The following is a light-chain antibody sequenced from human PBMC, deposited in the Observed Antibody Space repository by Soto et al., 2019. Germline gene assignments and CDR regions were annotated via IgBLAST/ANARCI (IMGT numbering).Light chain of an antibody. CDR3: QQYGSSQWT. J-gene: IGKJ1*01. CDR1: QSVSID. CDR2: GAS. Sequence: EIVMTQSPATLSVSPGERATLSCRASQSVSIDLAWYQQTPGQAPRLLIYGASSRATGIPDRFSGSGSGTDFTLTISRLEPEDFAVYYCQQYGSSQWTLGQGTKVDIK. V-gene: IGKV3-20*01.